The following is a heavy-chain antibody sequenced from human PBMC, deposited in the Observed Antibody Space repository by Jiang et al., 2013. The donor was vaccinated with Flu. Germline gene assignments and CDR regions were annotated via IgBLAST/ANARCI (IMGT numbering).Heavy chain of an antibody. J-gene: IGHJ4*02. V-gene: IGHV3-23*04. CDR3: AKDGVGASPRRYFDY. CDR1: GFTFSSYA. Sequence: QLVESGGGLVQPRGSLRLSCAASGFTFSSYAMSWVRQAPGKGLEWVSAISGSGGSTYYADSVRGRFTSSRDNSKNTLYLQMNSLRAEDTAVYFCAKDGVGASPRRYFDYWGQGTLVTVSS. CDR2: ISGSGGST. D-gene: IGHD1-26*01.